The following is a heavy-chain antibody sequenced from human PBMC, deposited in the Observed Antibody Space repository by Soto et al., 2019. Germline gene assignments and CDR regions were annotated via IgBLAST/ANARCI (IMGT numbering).Heavy chain of an antibody. CDR2: ISGSEK. V-gene: IGHV3-7*01. CDR3: AREFDY. CDR1: GFTFSTFD. Sequence: GGSLRLSCAASGFTFSTFDMTWVRQAPGKGLEWVSTISGSEKYYVDSVKGRFTISRDNARNSLYLQMNSLRAEDTAVYYCAREFDYWGQGTLVTVSS. J-gene: IGHJ4*02.